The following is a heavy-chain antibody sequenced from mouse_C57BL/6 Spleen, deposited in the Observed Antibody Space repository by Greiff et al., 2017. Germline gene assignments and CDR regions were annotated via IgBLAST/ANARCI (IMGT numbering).Heavy chain of an antibody. CDR2: IYPGDGDT. Sequence: VQLVESGAELVKPGASVKISCKASGYAFSSYWMNWVKQRPGKGLEWIGQIYPGDGDTNYNGKFKGKATLTADKSSSTAYMQLSSLTSEDSAVYFCARAGLRLDYYAMDYWGQGTSVTVSS. V-gene: IGHV1-80*01. J-gene: IGHJ4*01. CDR1: GYAFSSYW. D-gene: IGHD2-4*01. CDR3: ARAGLRLDYYAMDY.